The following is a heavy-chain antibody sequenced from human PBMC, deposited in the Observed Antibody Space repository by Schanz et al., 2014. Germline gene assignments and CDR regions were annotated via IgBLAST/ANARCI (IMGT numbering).Heavy chain of an antibody. J-gene: IGHJ4*02. CDR3: AKTLFPGGTQTFGN. CDR2: FDAHDGRA. CDR1: GFTFSSYA. V-gene: IGHV3-23*01. D-gene: IGHD2-8*02. Sequence: EVQLLESGGGLVQPGGSLRLSCAASGFTFSSYAMSWVRQAPGKGLEWVSGFDAHDGRAYYADSAKGRFTITRDNSKSTLYVEMSSLRDEDTAVYYCAKTLFPGGTQTFGNWGRGTLVTVSS.